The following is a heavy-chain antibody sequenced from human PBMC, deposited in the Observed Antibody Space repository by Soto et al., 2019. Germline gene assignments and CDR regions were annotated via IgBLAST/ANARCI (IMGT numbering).Heavy chain of an antibody. J-gene: IGHJ4*02. D-gene: IGHD5-18*01. CDR1: GAIFSSNA. Sequence: QVQLVQSGAEVKKPGSSVKVTCKASGAIFSSNAISWVRQAPGQGLEWMGGILPIFGRTNYAQKFQGRVTITADESTRTAYMELSSLKSEDTAVYYCVTGGRGYSYAPRFYFEYWGQGTLVTVSS. CDR3: VTGGRGYSYAPRFYFEY. V-gene: IGHV1-69*01. CDR2: ILPIFGRT.